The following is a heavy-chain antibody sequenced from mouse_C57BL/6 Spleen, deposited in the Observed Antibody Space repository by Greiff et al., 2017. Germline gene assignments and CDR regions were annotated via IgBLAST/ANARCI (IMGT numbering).Heavy chain of an antibody. CDR1: GYTFTSYW. D-gene: IGHD2-12*01. CDR3: ARDDAFAY. J-gene: IGHJ3*01. CDR2: IDPSDSYT. V-gene: IGHV1-59*01. Sequence: QVQLQQPGAELVRPGTSVKLSCKASGYTFTSYWMHWVKQRPGQGLEWIGVIDPSDSYTNYNQKFKGKATLTVDTSSSTAYMQLSRLTSEDSAVYYCARDDAFAYWGQGTLVTVSA.